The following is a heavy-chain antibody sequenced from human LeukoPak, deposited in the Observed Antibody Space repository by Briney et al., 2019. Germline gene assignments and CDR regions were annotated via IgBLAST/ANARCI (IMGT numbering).Heavy chain of an antibody. Sequence: ASVKVSCKASGYTFTTYGISWVRQAPGQGLEWMGWIRTYNGNTYYAQKLQGRVTITRDTSASTAYMELSSLRSEDTAVYYCARSPSYCGGDCYRWGNWFDPWGQGTLVAVSS. V-gene: IGHV1-18*01. D-gene: IGHD2-21*02. CDR3: ARSPSYCGGDCYRWGNWFDP. J-gene: IGHJ5*02. CDR1: GYTFTTYG. CDR2: IRTYNGNT.